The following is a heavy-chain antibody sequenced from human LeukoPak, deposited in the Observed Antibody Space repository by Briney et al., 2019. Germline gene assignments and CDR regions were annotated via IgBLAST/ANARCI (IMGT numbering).Heavy chain of an antibody. CDR2: IIPILGIA. Sequence: GSSVKVSCKASGGTFSSYTISWVRQAPGQGLEWMGRIIPILGIANYAQKFQGRVTITADKSTSTAYMELSSLRSEDTAVYYCARDRYYDRSGLPGGYFDYWGQGTLVTVSS. J-gene: IGHJ4*02. V-gene: IGHV1-69*04. D-gene: IGHD3-22*01. CDR1: GGTFSSYT. CDR3: ARDRYYDRSGLPGGYFDY.